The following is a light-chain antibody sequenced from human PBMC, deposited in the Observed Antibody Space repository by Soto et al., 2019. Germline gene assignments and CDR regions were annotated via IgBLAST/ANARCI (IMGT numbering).Light chain of an antibody. CDR2: GAS. CDR3: QRYDNWPLT. V-gene: IGKV3-15*01. Sequence: EIVMTQSPATLSVSPGERATLSCRASQSVSSNLAWYQQKPGQAPRLLIYGASTRATGLPARFSGSGSGTEFTLTISRLEPEDFAVYFCQRYDNWPLTFGGGTKVDIK. CDR1: QSVSSN. J-gene: IGKJ4*01.